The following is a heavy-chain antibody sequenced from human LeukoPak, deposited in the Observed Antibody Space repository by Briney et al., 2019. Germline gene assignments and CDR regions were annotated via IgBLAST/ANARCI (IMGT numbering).Heavy chain of an antibody. CDR1: GGSISSSSYY. D-gene: IGHD6-19*01. V-gene: IGHV4-61*01. Sequence: PSETLSLTCTVSGGSISSSSYYWSWIRQPPGKGLEWIGYIYYSGSTNYNPSLKSRVTISVDTSKNQFSLKLSSVTAADTAVYYCARWTVAGTDFDYWGQGTLVTVSS. J-gene: IGHJ4*02. CDR3: ARWTVAGTDFDY. CDR2: IYYSGST.